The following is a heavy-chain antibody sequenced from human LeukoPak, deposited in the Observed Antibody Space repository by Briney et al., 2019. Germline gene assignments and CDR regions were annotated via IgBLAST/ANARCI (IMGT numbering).Heavy chain of an antibody. CDR3: ARVGGYCSSTSCYDNWFDP. Sequence: SSETLSLSCTVSGGSITSYYWSWIRQPPGKALEWIGYIYYSGNTKYNPSLKSRVTMSVDTSKNQFSLKLSSVTAADTAVYYCARVGGYCSSTSCYDNWFDPWGQGTLVTVSS. D-gene: IGHD2-2*01. J-gene: IGHJ5*02. CDR1: GGSITSYY. V-gene: IGHV4-59*01. CDR2: IYYSGNT.